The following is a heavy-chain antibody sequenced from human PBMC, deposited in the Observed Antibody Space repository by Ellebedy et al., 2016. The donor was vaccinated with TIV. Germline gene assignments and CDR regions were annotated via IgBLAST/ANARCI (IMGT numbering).Heavy chain of an antibody. V-gene: IGHV1-2*02. CDR2: INPNSGGT. Sequence: ASVKVSCKVSGYTLTELSMHWVRQAPGQGLEWMGWINPNSGGTNYAQKFQGRVTMTRDTSISTAYMELSRLRSDDTAVYYCARGRYGASLSGDYWGQGTLVTVSS. D-gene: IGHD4-17*01. J-gene: IGHJ4*02. CDR3: ARGRYGASLSGDY. CDR1: GYTLTELS.